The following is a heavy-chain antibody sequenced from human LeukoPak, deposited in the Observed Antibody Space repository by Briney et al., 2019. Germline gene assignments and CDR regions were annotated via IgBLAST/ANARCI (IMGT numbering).Heavy chain of an antibody. V-gene: IGHV1-2*06. CDR2: INPNSGGT. CDR1: GYTFTGYY. D-gene: IGHD5-12*01. J-gene: IGHJ6*02. Sequence: ASVKVSCKASGYTFTGYYMHWVRQAPGQGLEWMGRINPNSGGTNYAQKFQGRVTMTRDTSISTAYMELSRLRSDDTAVYYCARVDSGYDLYYSYGMDVWGQGTTVTVSS. CDR3: ARVDSGYDLYYSYGMDV.